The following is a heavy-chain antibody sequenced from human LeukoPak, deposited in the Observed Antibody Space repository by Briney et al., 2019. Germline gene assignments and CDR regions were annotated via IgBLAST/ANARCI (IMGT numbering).Heavy chain of an antibody. Sequence: PSETLSLTCTVSGGSISSSSYYWGWIRQPPGKGLEWIGSIYYSGSTYYNPSLKSRVTISVDTSKNQFSLKLSPVTAADTAVYYCARHGYYDSSGYSDYWGQGTLVTVSS. CDR2: IYYSGST. V-gene: IGHV4-39*01. CDR3: ARHGYYDSSGYSDY. D-gene: IGHD3-22*01. J-gene: IGHJ4*02. CDR1: GGSISSSSYY.